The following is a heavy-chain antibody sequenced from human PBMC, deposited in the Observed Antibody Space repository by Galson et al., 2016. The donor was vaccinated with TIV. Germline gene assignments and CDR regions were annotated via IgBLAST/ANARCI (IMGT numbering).Heavy chain of an antibody. CDR3: AGQIQRWPQGPYYFDY. CDR1: GNTFTSYT. Sequence: SVKVSCKASGNTFTSYTLHWVRQAPGQMLEWMGWINVDNGNTKYSQKFQGRVTITRDTSATTAYMELSSLRSADTAVYFCAGQIQRWPQGPYYFDYWGQGALVTVSS. CDR2: INVDNGNT. D-gene: IGHD4-23*01. J-gene: IGHJ4*02. V-gene: IGHV1-3*01.